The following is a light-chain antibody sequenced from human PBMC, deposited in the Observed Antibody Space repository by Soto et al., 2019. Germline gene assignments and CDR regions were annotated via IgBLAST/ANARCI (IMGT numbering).Light chain of an antibody. CDR3: QQYGDSPQT. J-gene: IGKJ1*01. Sequence: EIVLTQSPVTLSLSRWERATLSCRASQSVGSSLSWYQQKTGQAPRLLFYGASNRATAIPDRFSGSGFGTDCTLTITRLEPEDFAVYYCQQYGDSPQTFGPGTKVDIK. CDR1: QSVGSS. V-gene: IGKV3-20*01. CDR2: GAS.